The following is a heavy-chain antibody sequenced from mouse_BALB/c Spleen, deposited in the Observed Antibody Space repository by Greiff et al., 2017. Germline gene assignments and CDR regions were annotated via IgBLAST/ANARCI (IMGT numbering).Heavy chain of an antibody. V-gene: IGHV5-17*02. CDR2: ISSGSSTI. CDR3: ACQQGRAY. D-gene: IGHD6-1*01. Sequence: EVHLVESGGGLVQPGGSRKLSCAASGFTFSSFGMHWVRQAPEKGLEWVAYISSGSSTIYYADTVKGRFTISRDNPKNTLFLQMTSLRSEDTAMYYCACQQGRAYWGQGTLVTVSA. J-gene: IGHJ3*01. CDR1: GFTFSSFG.